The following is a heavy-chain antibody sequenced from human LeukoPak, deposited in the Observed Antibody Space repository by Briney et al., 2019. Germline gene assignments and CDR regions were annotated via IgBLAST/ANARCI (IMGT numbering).Heavy chain of an antibody. Sequence: ASVKVSCKASGSTFTSYDINWVRQATGQGLEWMGWMNPNSANTGYAQKFQGRVTMTRNTSISTAYMELSSLRSGDTAVYYCARGGVAAADLDYWGQGTLVTVSS. V-gene: IGHV1-8*01. CDR1: GSTFTSYD. D-gene: IGHD6-13*01. CDR2: MNPNSANT. J-gene: IGHJ4*02. CDR3: ARGGVAAADLDY.